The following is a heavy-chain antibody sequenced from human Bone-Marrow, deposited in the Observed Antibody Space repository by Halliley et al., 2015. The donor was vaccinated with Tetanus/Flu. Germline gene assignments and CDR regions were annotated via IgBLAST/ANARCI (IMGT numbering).Heavy chain of an antibody. V-gene: IGHV5-51*01. J-gene: IGHJ4*01. Sequence: EGMGIFYPDAPDTRYSPSFQGQVPISVDKSPRSAYLQWSSLKASDTAMYYCVTYCNRAGCSGDYWGQGTLVTVSS. CDR3: VTYCNRAGCSGDY. D-gene: IGHD2-2*01. CDR2: FYPDAPDT.